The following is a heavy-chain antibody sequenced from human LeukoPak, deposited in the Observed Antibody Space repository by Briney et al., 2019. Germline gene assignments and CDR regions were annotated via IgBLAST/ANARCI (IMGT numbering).Heavy chain of an antibody. CDR2: MNPNSGNT. J-gene: IGHJ5*02. V-gene: IGHV1-8*01. CDR3: ARYDGHYDSSGWNWLDP. CDR1: GYTFTSYD. Sequence: GASVKVSCKASGYTFTSYDINWVRQATGQGLEWMGWMNPNSGNTGYAQKFQGRVTMTRNTSISTAYMELSSLRSEDTAVYYCARYDGHYDSSGWNWLDPWGQGTLVTVSS. D-gene: IGHD3-22*01.